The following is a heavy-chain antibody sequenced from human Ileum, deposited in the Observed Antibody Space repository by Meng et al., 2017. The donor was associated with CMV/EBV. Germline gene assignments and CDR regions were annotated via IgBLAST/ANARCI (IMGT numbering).Heavy chain of an antibody. CDR1: GGSISSSS. V-gene: IGHV1-8*01. CDR3: ASHQQFCSGGSCYSLGYYYGMDV. D-gene: IGHD2-15*01. CDR2: MNPNNGNT. Sequence: TCTVSGGSISSSSYYWGWIRQPPGKGLEWMGWMNPNNGNTGYAQKFQGRFTMTWNTSISTAYMELSSLRSEDTAIYYCASHQQFCSGGSCYSLGYYYGMDVWGQGTTVTVSS. J-gene: IGHJ6*02.